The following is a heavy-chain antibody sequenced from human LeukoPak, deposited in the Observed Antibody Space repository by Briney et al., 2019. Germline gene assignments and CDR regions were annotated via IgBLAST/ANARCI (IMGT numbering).Heavy chain of an antibody. V-gene: IGHV4-39*01. CDR3: ARLPAAEY. D-gene: IGHD2-2*01. Sequence: SETLSFTCTVSGGSISSSSYYWGWIRQPPGKGLEWIGSIYYSGSTYYNPSLKSRVTISVDTSKNQFSLKLSSVTAADTAVYYCARLPAAEYWGQGTLVTVSS. J-gene: IGHJ4*02. CDR2: IYYSGST. CDR1: GGSISSSSYY.